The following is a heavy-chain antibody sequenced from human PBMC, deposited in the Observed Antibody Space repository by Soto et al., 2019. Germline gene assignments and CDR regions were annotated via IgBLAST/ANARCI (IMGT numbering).Heavy chain of an antibody. CDR2: IFGGGGDT. CDR3: AKYGSKSSPHYLDY. Sequence: EVQLLESGGGLVQPGGSLRLSCAVSGFTFSNYAVGWVRQAPGMGLEWASSIFGGGGDTYYADSVKGRFTISRDSSENTVFLQMNSLRAEDTALYYCAKYGSKSSPHYLDYWGQGTLVTVSS. CDR1: GFTFSNYA. V-gene: IGHV3-23*01. D-gene: IGHD6-13*01. J-gene: IGHJ4*02.